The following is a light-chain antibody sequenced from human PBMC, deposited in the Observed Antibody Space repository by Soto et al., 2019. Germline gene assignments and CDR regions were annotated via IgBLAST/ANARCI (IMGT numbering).Light chain of an antibody. CDR3: QQYSNWPPGA. CDR1: QSVSSN. CDR2: GAS. V-gene: IGKV3-15*01. J-gene: IGKJ2*01. Sequence: EIVMTQSPATLSVSPGEGATLSCRASQSVSSNLAWYQQKPGQAPRLLLYGASTRATGIPARFSGSGSGTEFTLTISSLQSGDFAVYYCQQYSNWPPGAFGQGTKLEIK.